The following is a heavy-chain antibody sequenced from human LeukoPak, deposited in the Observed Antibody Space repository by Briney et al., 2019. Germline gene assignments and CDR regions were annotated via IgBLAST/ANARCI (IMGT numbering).Heavy chain of an antibody. V-gene: IGHV3-15*01. CDR3: TTDTYYDILTGYQFFGY. J-gene: IGHJ4*02. CDR2: IKSKTDGGTT. D-gene: IGHD3-9*01. Sequence: GGSLRLSCAASGFTFSNAWMSWVRQAPGKGLEWVDRIKSKTDGGTTDYAAPVKGRFTISRDDSKNTLYLQMNSLKTEDTAVYYCTTDTYYDILTGYQFFGYWGQGTLVTVSS. CDR1: GFTFSNAW.